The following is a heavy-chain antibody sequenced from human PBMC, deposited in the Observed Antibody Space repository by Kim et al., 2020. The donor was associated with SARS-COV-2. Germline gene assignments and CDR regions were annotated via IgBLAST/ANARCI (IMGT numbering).Heavy chain of an antibody. CDR3: PDSDYHERWNFMDL. D-gene: IGHD4-17*01. CDR2: ISGSSTTI. CDR1: GFIFSTYD. J-gene: IGHJ6*02. V-gene: IGHV3-48*03. Sequence: GGSLRLSCAASGFIFSTYDMNWVRQAPGKGLEWVSYISGSSTTIYYASSVSRRIIISSDNANHSVYQLMDMTGADATAFYYCPDSDYHERWNFMDLWDQG.